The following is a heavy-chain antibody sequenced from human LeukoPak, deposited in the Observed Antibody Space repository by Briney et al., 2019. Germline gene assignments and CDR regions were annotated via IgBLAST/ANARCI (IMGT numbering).Heavy chain of an antibody. J-gene: IGHJ6*03. D-gene: IGHD3/OR15-3a*01. CDR1: GYSISSGYY. V-gene: IGHV4-38-2*02. CDR2: IYHSGST. CDR3: ARDKGGLGRGYYYMDV. Sequence: SETLFLTCTVSGYSISSGYYWGWIRQPPGKGLEWIGSIYHSGSTYYNPSLKSRVTISLDTSKNQFSLKLSSVTAADTAVYYCARDKGGLGRGYYYMDVWGKGTTVTVSS.